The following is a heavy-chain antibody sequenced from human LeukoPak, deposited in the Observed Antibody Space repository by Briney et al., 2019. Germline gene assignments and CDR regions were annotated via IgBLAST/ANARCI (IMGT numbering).Heavy chain of an antibody. D-gene: IGHD3-16*01. CDR2: IYYSGST. Sequence: SETLSLTCTVSGGSISSSSYYWGWIRQPPGKGLEWIGSIYYSGSTYYNPSLKSRVTISVDTSKNQFSLKLSSVTAADTAVYYCARRGPLRLGDPGFDYWGQGTLVTVSS. CDR3: ARRGPLRLGDPGFDY. J-gene: IGHJ4*02. V-gene: IGHV4-39*01. CDR1: GGSISSSSYY.